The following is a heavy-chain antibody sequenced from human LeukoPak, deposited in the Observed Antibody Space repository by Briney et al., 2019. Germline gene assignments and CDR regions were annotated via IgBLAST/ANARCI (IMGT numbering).Heavy chain of an antibody. CDR2: ISGYNGNT. CDR1: GYTFTSYG. V-gene: IGHV1-18*01. D-gene: IGHD6-19*01. CDR3: AREVGVGVMAGYLY. Sequence: ASVKVSCKASGYTFTSYGISWVRQAPGQGLEWVGWISGYNGNTNYAQKLQGRVTMTTDTSTSTAYMELRSLRSDDTALYYCAREVGVGVMAGYLYWGQGTLVTVSS. J-gene: IGHJ4*02.